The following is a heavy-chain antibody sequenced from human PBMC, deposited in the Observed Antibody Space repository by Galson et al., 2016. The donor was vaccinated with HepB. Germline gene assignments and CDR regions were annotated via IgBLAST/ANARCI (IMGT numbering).Heavy chain of an antibody. CDR1: GYTFTSYA. Sequence: SVKVSCKASGYTFTSYALHWVRQAPGQGLEWMGWIDGGSGNRKYSQKFQGRVTITRDTSASTAYMELSSLRSEDTAVYFCAREGDLDYWGQGTLVTVSS. V-gene: IGHV1-3*01. CDR2: IDGGSGNR. CDR3: AREGDLDY. J-gene: IGHJ4*02. D-gene: IGHD1-26*01.